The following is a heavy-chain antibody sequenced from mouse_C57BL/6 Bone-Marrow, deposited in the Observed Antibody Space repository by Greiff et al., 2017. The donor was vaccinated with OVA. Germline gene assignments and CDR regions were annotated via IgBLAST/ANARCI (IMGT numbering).Heavy chain of an antibody. CDR1: GYTFTSYW. Sequence: QVQLQQPGAELVRPGSSVKLSCKASGYTFTSYWMHWVKQRPGQGLEWIGNINPSNGGTNYNEKFKSKATLTVDKSSSTAYMQLSSLTSEDSAVYYCARRGGRRSYFDYWGQGTTLTVSS. D-gene: IGHD2-14*01. V-gene: IGHV1-53*01. J-gene: IGHJ2*01. CDR2: INPSNGGT. CDR3: ARRGGRRSYFDY.